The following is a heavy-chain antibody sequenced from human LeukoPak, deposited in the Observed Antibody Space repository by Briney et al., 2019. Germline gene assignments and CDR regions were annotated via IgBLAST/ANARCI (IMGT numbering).Heavy chain of an antibody. CDR1: GFTFDDYG. J-gene: IGHJ6*03. Sequence: GGSLRLSCAASGFTFDDYGMSWVRQAAGNGLEWVSGINWNGGSTDYADSVKGRFTISRDNAKNSLYLQVNSLRAEDTALYYCARYSGVVPAATWNYYYFYMDVWGKGTTVTVSS. D-gene: IGHD2-2*01. CDR3: ARYSGVVPAATWNYYYFYMDV. V-gene: IGHV3-20*04. CDR2: INWNGGST.